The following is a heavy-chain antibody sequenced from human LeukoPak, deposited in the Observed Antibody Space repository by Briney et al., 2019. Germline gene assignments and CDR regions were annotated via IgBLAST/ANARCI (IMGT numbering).Heavy chain of an antibody. Sequence: GAPVKVSCKASGGTFSSYAISWVRQAPGQGLEWMGGIIPIFGTANYAQKFQGRVTITADESTSTAYMELSSLRSEDTAVYYCAEGGGNRGTFQHWGQGTLVTVSS. CDR2: IIPIFGTA. CDR1: GGTFSSYA. CDR3: AEGGGNRGTFQH. V-gene: IGHV1-69*13. D-gene: IGHD4-23*01. J-gene: IGHJ1*01.